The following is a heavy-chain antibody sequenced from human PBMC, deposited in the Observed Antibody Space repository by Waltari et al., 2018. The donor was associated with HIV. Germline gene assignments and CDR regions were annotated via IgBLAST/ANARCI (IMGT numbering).Heavy chain of an antibody. V-gene: IGHV3-30*01. CDR2: ISYDGSNK. Sequence: QVQLVESGGGVVQPGRSLRLSCAASGFTFRRYDMHWVRQAPGKGLEGVAVISYDGSNKYYADSVKGRFTISRDNSKNTLYLQMNSLRAEDTAVYYCARDQTMTRAFDIWGQGTMVTVSS. CDR1: GFTFRRYD. CDR3: ARDQTMTRAFDI. J-gene: IGHJ3*02. D-gene: IGHD3-22*01.